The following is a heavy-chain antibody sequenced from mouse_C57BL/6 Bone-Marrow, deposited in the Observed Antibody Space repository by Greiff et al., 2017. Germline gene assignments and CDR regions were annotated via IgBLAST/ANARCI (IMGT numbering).Heavy chain of an antibody. J-gene: IGHJ3*01. Sequence: DVHLVESGGGLVQPGASLKLSCESNEYEFPSHDMSWVRKTPEKRLELVAAINSDGGSTYYPDTMERRFIISRDNTKKPLYLQMSSLRSEDTALYYCTRHDGYYPWFAYWGQGTLVTVSA. CDR2: INSDGGST. D-gene: IGHD2-3*01. V-gene: IGHV5-2*01. CDR3: TRHDGYYPWFAY. CDR1: EYEFPSHD.